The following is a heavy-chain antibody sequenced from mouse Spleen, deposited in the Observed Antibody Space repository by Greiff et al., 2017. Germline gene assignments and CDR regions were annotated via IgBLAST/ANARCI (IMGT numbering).Heavy chain of an antibody. Sequence: QVQLQQPGAELVMPGASVKLSCKASGYTFTSYWMHWVKQRPGQGLEWIGEIDPSDSYTNYNQKFKGKATLTVDKSSSTAYMQLSSLTSEDSAVYYCARGWLPLYFDYWGQGTTLTVSS. CDR3: ARGWLPLYFDY. CDR2: IDPSDSYT. J-gene: IGHJ2*01. V-gene: IGHV1-69*01. D-gene: IGHD2-2*01. CDR1: GYTFTSYW.